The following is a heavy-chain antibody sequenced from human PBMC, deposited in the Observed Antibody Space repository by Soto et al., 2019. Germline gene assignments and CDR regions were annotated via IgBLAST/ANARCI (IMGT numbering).Heavy chain of an antibody. CDR2: IYCSGST. Sequence: PSETLSLTCTVSGGSISSGDYYWSWIRQPPGKGLEWIGYIYCSGSTYYNPSLKSRVTISVDTSKNQFSLKLSSVTAADTAVYYCARAQSSRSWPYYYYYGMDVWGQGTTVTVSS. CDR1: GGSISSGDYY. V-gene: IGHV4-30-4*01. D-gene: IGHD6-13*01. J-gene: IGHJ6*02. CDR3: ARAQSSRSWPYYYYYGMDV.